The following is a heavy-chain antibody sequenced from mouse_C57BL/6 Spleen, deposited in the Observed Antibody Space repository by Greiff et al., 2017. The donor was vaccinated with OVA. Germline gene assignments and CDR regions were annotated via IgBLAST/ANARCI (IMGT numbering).Heavy chain of an antibody. Sequence: VQLKESGPELVKPGASVKLSCKASGYSFTGYYMNWVKQSPEKSLEWIGEINPSTGGTTYNQKFKAKATLTVDKSSSTAYMQLKSLTSEDSAVYYCARDYDYYAMDYWGKGTSVTVSS. J-gene: IGHJ4*01. CDR2: INPSTGGT. V-gene: IGHV1-42*01. D-gene: IGHD1-1*02. CDR1: GYSFTGYY. CDR3: ARDYDYYAMDY.